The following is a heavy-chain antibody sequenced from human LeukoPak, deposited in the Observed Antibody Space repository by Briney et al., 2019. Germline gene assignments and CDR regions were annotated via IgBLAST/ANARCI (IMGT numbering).Heavy chain of an antibody. D-gene: IGHD4-17*01. CDR1: GYTFTSYY. CDR3: ARAKNARDSTGSYGMDL. Sequence: ASVKVPCKAAGYTFTSYYMHWVQQPPGQGLEWMGIINPSGGSTSYAQNFQGRVTMTRDTTTSTVYMELSSLRSEDTAVYYGARAKNARDSTGSYGMDLWGQGTTVTVSS. V-gene: IGHV1-46*01. J-gene: IGHJ6*02. CDR2: INPSGGST.